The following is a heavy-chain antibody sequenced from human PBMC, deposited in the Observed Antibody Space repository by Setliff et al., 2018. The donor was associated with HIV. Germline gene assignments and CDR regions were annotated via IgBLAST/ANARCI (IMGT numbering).Heavy chain of an antibody. J-gene: IGHJ4*02. Sequence: SETLSLTCTVSGGSITGRWLSWIRQPPGKGLEWTGNIYHNGFANYNPSLKSRLTISVDTSKNQVSLTLSSVTPADTAVYYCSRHHPGGIAAAGLDYWGQGTLVTVSS. V-gene: IGHV4-59*11. CDR1: GGSITGRW. CDR3: SRHHPGGIAAAGLDY. CDR2: IYHNGFA. D-gene: IGHD6-13*01.